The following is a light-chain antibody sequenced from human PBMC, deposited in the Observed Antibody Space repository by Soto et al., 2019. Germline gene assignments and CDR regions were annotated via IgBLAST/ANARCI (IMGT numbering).Light chain of an antibody. J-gene: IGKJ3*01. CDR3: QHYNNLPPFT. V-gene: IGKV1-33*01. CDR1: QDIRTS. Sequence: DIQMTQSPSSLSASVGARVSITCQASQDIRTSLSWCQHKPGRAPKLLIYGASYLETGVPSRFRGSGSGTDFTFTITSLQPEDIATYYCQHYNNLPPFTFGPGTIVDIK. CDR2: GAS.